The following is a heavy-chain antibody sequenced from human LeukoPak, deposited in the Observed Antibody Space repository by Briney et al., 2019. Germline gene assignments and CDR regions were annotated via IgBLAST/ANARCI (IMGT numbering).Heavy chain of an antibody. CDR2: IYYSGST. J-gene: IGHJ6*02. CDR1: GGSISSYY. CDR3: AGSYDYYGMDV. D-gene: IGHD3-10*01. Sequence: SETLSLTCTVSGGSISSYYWSWIRQPPGNGLEWIGYIYYSGSTNYNPSLKSRVTISVDTSKNQFSLKLSSVTAADTAVYYCAGSYDYYGMDVWGQGTTVTVSS. V-gene: IGHV4-59*01.